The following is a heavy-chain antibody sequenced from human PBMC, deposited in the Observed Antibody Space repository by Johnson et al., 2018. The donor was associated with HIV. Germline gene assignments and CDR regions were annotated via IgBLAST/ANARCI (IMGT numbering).Heavy chain of an antibody. Sequence: QVQLVESGGGVVQPGRSLRLSCAASGFTFSSYGMHWVRQAPGKGLEWVAVIWYDGSNKYYADSVKGRFTISRANSKNTLYLQLNSLRAEDTAVYYCAKRYDLGCGACDACDIWGQGTMVTVSS. CDR2: IWYDGSNK. J-gene: IGHJ3*02. CDR3: AKRYDLGCGACDACDI. D-gene: IGHD5-12*01. CDR1: GFTFSSYG. V-gene: IGHV3-33*06.